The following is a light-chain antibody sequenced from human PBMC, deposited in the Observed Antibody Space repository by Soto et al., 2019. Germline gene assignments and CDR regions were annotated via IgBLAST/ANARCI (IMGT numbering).Light chain of an antibody. CDR3: KQSYSTPRT. CDR2: AAS. J-gene: IGKJ1*01. Sequence: DIQMTQSPSSLSASVGERVNIHCGASQSISSYLNWYQQKPGKAPKLLIYAASSLQSGVPSRFSGSGSGTDFTLTISSLQTEDFATYYCKQSYSTPRTFGKGTKVDIK. CDR1: QSISSY. V-gene: IGKV1-39*01.